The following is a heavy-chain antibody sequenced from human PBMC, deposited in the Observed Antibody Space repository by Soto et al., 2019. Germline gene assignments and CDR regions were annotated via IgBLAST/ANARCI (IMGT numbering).Heavy chain of an antibody. V-gene: IGHV3-21*01. J-gene: IGHJ4*02. Sequence: GGSLRLSCAASGFTFSRYSMNWVRQAPGKGLEWVSSISSTTNYICYADSMKGRFTVSRDNAKNSVYLDMNSLSAEDTAVYYCARESEGLTSNFDYWGQGTLVTVSS. CDR2: ISSTTNYI. CDR1: GFTFSRYS. CDR3: ARESEGLTSNFDY.